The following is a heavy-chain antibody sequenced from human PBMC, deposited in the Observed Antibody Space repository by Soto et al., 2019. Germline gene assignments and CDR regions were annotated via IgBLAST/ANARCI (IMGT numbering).Heavy chain of an antibody. CDR2: IGGSGGST. D-gene: IGHD3-3*01. Sequence: GGSLRLSCAASGFTFSSYAMSWVRQAPGKGLEWVSAIGGSGGSTYNADSVKGRFTISRDNSKNTLYLQMNSLRAEDTAVYYCAKYYDFWTGTNEYYFDYWGQGTLVTVSS. CDR3: AKYYDFWTGTNEYYFDY. V-gene: IGHV3-23*01. J-gene: IGHJ4*02. CDR1: GFTFSSYA.